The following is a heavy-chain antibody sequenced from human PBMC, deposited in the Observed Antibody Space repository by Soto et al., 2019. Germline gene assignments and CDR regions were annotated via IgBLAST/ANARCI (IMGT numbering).Heavy chain of an antibody. CDR3: ARAANSSVFYGGSVNWFDP. Sequence: EVQLVESGGGLVQPGRSLRLSCAASGFTFDDYAMDWVRQAPGKGLEWVSGISWNGGDIGYADSVKGRFTISRDNAKNSLYLQMNSLRVEDTALYYCARAANSSVFYGGSVNWFDPWGRGTLVTVSS. V-gene: IGHV3-9*01. CDR2: ISWNGGDI. J-gene: IGHJ5*02. CDR1: GFTFDDYA. D-gene: IGHD4-17*01.